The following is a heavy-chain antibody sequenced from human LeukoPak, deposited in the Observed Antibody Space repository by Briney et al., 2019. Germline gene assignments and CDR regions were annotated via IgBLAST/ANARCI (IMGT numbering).Heavy chain of an antibody. Sequence: SETPSLTCTVSGDSISSSSYYWGWIRQPPGKGLEWIGSIYYSGSTYYNPSLKSRVTISVDTSKNQFSLKLSSVTAADTAVYYCASSVVVVAAMGWFDPWGQGTLVTVSS. CDR2: IYYSGST. D-gene: IGHD2-15*01. V-gene: IGHV4-39*01. CDR1: GDSISSSSYY. J-gene: IGHJ5*02. CDR3: ASSVVVVAAMGWFDP.